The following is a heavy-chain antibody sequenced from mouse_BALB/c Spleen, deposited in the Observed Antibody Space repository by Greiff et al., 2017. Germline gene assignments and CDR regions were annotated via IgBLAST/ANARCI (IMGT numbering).Heavy chain of an antibody. CDR2: ISSGGST. CDR3: AREGYYGSSSYFDV. Sequence: EVHLVESGGGLVKPGGSLKLSCAASGFTFSSYAMSWVRQTPEKRLEWVASISSGGSTYYPDSVKGRFTISRDNARNILYLQMSSLRSEDTAMYYCAREGYYGSSSYFDVWGAGTTVTVSS. D-gene: IGHD1-1*01. CDR1: GFTFSSYA. V-gene: IGHV5-6-5*01. J-gene: IGHJ1*01.